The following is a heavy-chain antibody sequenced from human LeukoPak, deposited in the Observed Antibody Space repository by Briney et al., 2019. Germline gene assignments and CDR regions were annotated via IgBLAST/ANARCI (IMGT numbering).Heavy chain of an antibody. D-gene: IGHD6-19*01. CDR2: IYSDGSRT. J-gene: IGHJ1*01. Sequence: GGSPRLSCAASGFTFSSFAMHWVRQAPGKGLEYLSAIYSDGSRTYYADSVKGRFTISRDNSKNTLYFEMSSLRVEDTAVYYCVKSPGSCWPVWSQGTLLTVSS. CDR3: VKSPGSCWPV. CDR1: GFTFSSFA. V-gene: IGHV3-64D*06.